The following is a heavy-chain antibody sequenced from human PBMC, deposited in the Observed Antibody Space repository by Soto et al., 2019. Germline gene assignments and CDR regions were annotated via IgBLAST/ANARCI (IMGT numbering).Heavy chain of an antibody. CDR2: TYYRSQWYN. CDR3: ARLPRYNWNLRPIDY. Sequence: VSLTCAISGDSVSSNSAAWNWLRQSPSRGLEWLGRTYYRSQWYNDYAVSVKSRITINPDTSKNQFSLQLNSVTPEDTAVYYCARLPRYNWNLRPIDYWGQGTLVTVSS. J-gene: IGHJ4*02. V-gene: IGHV6-1*01. D-gene: IGHD1-20*01. CDR1: GDSVSSNSAA.